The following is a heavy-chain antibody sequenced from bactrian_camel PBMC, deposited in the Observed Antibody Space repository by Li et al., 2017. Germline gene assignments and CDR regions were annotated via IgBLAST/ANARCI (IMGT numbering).Heavy chain of an antibody. CDR3: AACSSSTYYTDLYSY. Sequence: HVQLVESGGGSVQAGGSLKLSCVATGYHVFSSCTMGWYRQAPGKERALVARITTDGITTYADSVKGRFAASQDFAVNTLYLEMNNLQTEDTAVYYCAACSSSTYYTDLYSYWGQGTQVTVS. D-gene: IGHD2*01. J-gene: IGHJ4*01. V-gene: IGHV3S55*01. CDR1: GYHVFSSCT. CDR2: ITTDGIT.